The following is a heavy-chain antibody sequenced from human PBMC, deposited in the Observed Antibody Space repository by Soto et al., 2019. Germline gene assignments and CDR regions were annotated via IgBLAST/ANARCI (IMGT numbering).Heavy chain of an antibody. D-gene: IGHD3-22*01. J-gene: IGHJ6*02. V-gene: IGHV1-46*01. CDR1: GYTFTSYY. Sequence: QVQLVQSGAEVKKPGASVKVSCKASGYTFTSYYMHWVRQAPGQGLEWMGIINPSGGSTSYAQKFQGRVTMTRDTSTSTVYMELSSLRSEDTAVYYCARGGYYDSSGYYPDYYGMDVWGQGTTVTVSS. CDR2: INPSGGST. CDR3: ARGGYYDSSGYYPDYYGMDV.